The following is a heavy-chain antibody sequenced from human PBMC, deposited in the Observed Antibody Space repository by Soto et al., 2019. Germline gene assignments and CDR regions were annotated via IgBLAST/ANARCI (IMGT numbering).Heavy chain of an antibody. CDR3: ARDRQLAGYYFDY. J-gene: IGHJ4*02. CDR2: IWYDGSNK. Sequence: QVQLVESGGGVVQPGRSLRLSCAASGFTFSRYGMHWVRQAPGKGLEWVAVIWYDGSNKYYADSVKGRFTISRDNSKNTLYLQMNSLRAEDTAVYYCARDRQLAGYYFDYWGQGTLVTVSS. D-gene: IGHD6-6*01. CDR1: GFTFSRYG. V-gene: IGHV3-33*01.